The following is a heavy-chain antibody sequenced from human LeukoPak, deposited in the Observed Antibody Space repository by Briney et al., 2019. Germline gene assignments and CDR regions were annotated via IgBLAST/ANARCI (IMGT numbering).Heavy chain of an antibody. CDR1: GDSVSSNSAA. D-gene: IGHD3-22*01. J-gene: IGHJ4*02. CDR2: TYYRSKWYN. V-gene: IGHV6-1*01. Sequence: SQTLSLTCAISGDSVSSNSAAWNWIRQSPSRGLEWLGRTYYRSKWYNDYAVSVKSRITINPDTSKNQFSLRLNSVTPEDTAVYYCARDCYYYDSSGYYYFDYWGQRTLVTVSS. CDR3: ARDCYYYDSSGYYYFDY.